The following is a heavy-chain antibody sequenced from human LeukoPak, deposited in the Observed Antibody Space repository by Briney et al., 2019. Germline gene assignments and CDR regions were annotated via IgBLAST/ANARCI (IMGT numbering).Heavy chain of an antibody. CDR3: AKGMVRGVPGYYFDY. V-gene: IGHV3-23*01. Sequence: GGSLRLSFAASGFTFSSYAMSWVRQAPGKGPERVSAIGGSGGSTYYADSVKGRFTITRENSKNTLYLQMNSLRAEDTAVYYCAKGMVRGVPGYYFDYWGQGTLVTVSS. D-gene: IGHD3-10*01. J-gene: IGHJ4*02. CDR2: IGGSGGST. CDR1: GFTFSSYA.